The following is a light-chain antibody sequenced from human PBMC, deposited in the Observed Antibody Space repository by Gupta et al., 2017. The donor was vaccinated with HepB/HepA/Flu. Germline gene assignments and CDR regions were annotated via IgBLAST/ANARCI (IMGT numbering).Light chain of an antibody. CDR3: QQYDNLPVT. V-gene: IGKV1-33*01. CDR1: QDISNY. CDR2: DAS. Sequence: DIQMTQSPSSLSASVGDRVTITCQASQDISNYLNWYQQKPGKAPKLLIYDASNVETGVPSRFSGSGSGTDFTFTISSLQPEDIATYYCQQYDNLPVTFGHGTKVDIK. J-gene: IGKJ3*01.